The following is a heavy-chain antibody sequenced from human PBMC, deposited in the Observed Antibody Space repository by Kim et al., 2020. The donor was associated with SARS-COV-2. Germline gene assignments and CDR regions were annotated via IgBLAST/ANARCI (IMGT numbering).Heavy chain of an antibody. D-gene: IGHD2-15*01. V-gene: IGHV3-23*01. J-gene: IGHJ4*02. Sequence: ADSGNARFNFFRDTSKNELYLQMNSLSTDDTAIYYCAKGTSRCRDTTFDYWGQGTLVTVSS. CDR3: AKGTSRCRDTTFDY.